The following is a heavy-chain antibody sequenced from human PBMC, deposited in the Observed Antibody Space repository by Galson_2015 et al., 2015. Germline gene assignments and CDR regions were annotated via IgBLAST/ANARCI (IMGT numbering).Heavy chain of an antibody. CDR1: GFAFSNAW. CDR3: TRELVQGALLYDVYHVDV. V-gene: IGHV3-15*01. CDR2: IKSETDGGTM. D-gene: IGHD3-10*01. J-gene: IGHJ6*03. Sequence: SLRLSCAASGFAFSNAWMSWVRQAPGKGLEWVGRIKSETDGGTMDYAAPVKGRFTISRDDSKNTLYLQMNSLKIEDTAVYYCTRELVQGALLYDVYHVDVWGKGTTVAVSS.